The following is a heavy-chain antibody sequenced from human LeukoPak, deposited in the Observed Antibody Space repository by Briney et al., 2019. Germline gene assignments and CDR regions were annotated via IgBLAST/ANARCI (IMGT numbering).Heavy chain of an antibody. V-gene: IGHV1-69*13. Sequence: ASVKVSCKASGGTFSSYAISWVRQAPGQGLEWMGGIIPIFGTANYAQKFQGRVTITADESTSTAYMELSSLRSEDTAVYYCARDVPHSRAFDIWGQGTMVTVSS. CDR3: ARDVPHSRAFDI. CDR2: IIPIFGTA. D-gene: IGHD2-15*01. J-gene: IGHJ3*02. CDR1: GGTFSSYA.